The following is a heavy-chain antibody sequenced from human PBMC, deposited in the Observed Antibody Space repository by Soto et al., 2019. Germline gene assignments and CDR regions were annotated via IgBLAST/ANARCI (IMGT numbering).Heavy chain of an antibody. J-gene: IGHJ4*02. V-gene: IGHV3-66*01. CDR3: ARDGTYNWV. CDR1: GFTVSNNY. Sequence: EVQLVESGGGLVQPGGSLRLSCAASGFTVSNNYMRWVRQSPVKGLEWVSLIYSGGATYYADSVKGRFTISRDNSKNTLYLHMNSLSAEDTAVYYCARDGTYNWVGGQGILVTVSS. CDR2: IYSGGAT. D-gene: IGHD1-1*01.